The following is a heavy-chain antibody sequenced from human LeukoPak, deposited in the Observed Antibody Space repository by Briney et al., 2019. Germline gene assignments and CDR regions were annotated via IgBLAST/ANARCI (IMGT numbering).Heavy chain of an antibody. J-gene: IGHJ3*02. CDR1: GGSINSYY. CDR2: IYYSGST. D-gene: IGHD3-22*01. Sequence: SETLSLTCTVSGGSINSYYWSWIRQPPGKGLEWIGYIYYSGSTNYNPSLKSRVTISVDTSKNQFSLKLSSVTAADTAVYYCAREGDSSANAFDIWGQGTMVTVSS. V-gene: IGHV4-59*01. CDR3: AREGDSSANAFDI.